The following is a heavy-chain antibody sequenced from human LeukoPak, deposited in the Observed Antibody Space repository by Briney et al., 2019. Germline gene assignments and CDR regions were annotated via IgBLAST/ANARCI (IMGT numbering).Heavy chain of an antibody. J-gene: IGHJ3*02. CDR1: GYTFTGYY. CDR3: ARELTMIVVAHAFDI. CDR2: INPNSGGT. V-gene: IGHV1-2*02. D-gene: IGHD3-22*01. Sequence: ASVKVSFKSSGYTFTGYYMHWVRQAPGQGLEWMGWINPNSGGTNYAQKFQGRVTMTRDTSISTAYMELSRLRSDDTAVYYCARELTMIVVAHAFDIWGQGTMVTVSS.